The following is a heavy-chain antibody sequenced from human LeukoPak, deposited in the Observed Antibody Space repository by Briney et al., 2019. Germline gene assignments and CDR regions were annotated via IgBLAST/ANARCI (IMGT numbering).Heavy chain of an antibody. CDR2: IYPGDSDT. V-gene: IGHV5-51*01. CDR3: ARQDSYGHFDY. J-gene: IGHJ4*02. D-gene: IGHD5-18*01. Sequence: GESLKISCKCSGYIFTNYWIGWVRQMPGTGLEWMGIIYPGDSDTRYSPSFQGQVTISADRSISTAYLQWSSLKASDAAMYYCARQDSYGHFDYWGQGTLVTVSS. CDR1: GYIFTNYW.